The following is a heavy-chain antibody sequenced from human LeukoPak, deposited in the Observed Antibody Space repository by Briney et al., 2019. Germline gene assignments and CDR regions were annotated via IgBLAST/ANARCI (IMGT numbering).Heavy chain of an antibody. Sequence: PGGSLRLSCAGSGFSIRSYWMSWVRQAPGKGLEWVANIKQDGSAKYYANSVKGRFTISRDNAKNSLYLQMNSLRAEDTAVYYCARRDYSDSSGCNYWGQGTLVTVSS. J-gene: IGHJ4*02. CDR1: GFSIRSYW. CDR2: IKQDGSAK. V-gene: IGHV3-7*01. D-gene: IGHD3-22*01. CDR3: ARRDYSDSSGCNY.